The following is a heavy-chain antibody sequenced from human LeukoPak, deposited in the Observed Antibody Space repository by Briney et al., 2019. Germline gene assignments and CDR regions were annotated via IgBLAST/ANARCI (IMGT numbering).Heavy chain of an antibody. CDR3: ARGPPNFWSGYYFDY. Sequence: SETLSLTCTVSGGSISSHYWSWIRQPPGKGLEWIGYIYYSGSTSYNPSLKSRVTISVDTSKNQFSLKLSSVTAADTAVYYCARGPPNFWSGYYFDYWGQGTLVTVSS. D-gene: IGHD3-3*01. J-gene: IGHJ4*02. V-gene: IGHV4-59*11. CDR1: GGSISSHY. CDR2: IYYSGST.